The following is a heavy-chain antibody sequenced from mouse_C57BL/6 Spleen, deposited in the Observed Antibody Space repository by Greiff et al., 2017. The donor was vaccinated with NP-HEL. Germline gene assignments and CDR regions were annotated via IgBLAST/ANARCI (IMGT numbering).Heavy chain of an antibody. V-gene: IGHV5-4*03. Sequence: EVKLVESGGGLVKPGGSLKLSCAASGFTFSSYAMSWVRQTPEKRLEWVATISDGGSYTYYPDNVKGRFTISRDNAKNNMYLQMSHLKSEDTAMYYCARRSNYVYYFDYWGQGTTLTVSS. CDR3: ARRSNYVYYFDY. CDR1: GFTFSSYA. J-gene: IGHJ2*01. CDR2: ISDGGSYT. D-gene: IGHD2-5*01.